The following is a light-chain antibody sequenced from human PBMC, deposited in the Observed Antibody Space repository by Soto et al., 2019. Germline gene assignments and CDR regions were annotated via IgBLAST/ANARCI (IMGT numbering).Light chain of an antibody. J-gene: IGLJ1*01. CDR3: NSYTSSSSYV. CDR1: SSDIGGHNY. V-gene: IGLV2-14*01. Sequence: QSALSQPASVSGSPGQSITISCTGTSSDIGGHNYVSWYQQLPGNAPKLIIYDVTKRPTGVSNRFSGSKSGSTASLTISGLQAEDEADYYCNSYTSSSSYVFGTGTKVTVL. CDR2: DVT.